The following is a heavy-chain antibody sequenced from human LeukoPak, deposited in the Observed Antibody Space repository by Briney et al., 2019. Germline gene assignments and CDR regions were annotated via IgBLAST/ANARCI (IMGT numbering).Heavy chain of an antibody. CDR2: ISYDGSNK. J-gene: IGHJ4*02. Sequence: PGRSPRLSCAASGFTFSNAMHWVRQAPGKGLEWVAVISYDGSNKYYADSVKGRFTISRDNSKNTLYLQMNSLRAEDTAVYYCARVSGWRHFDYWGQGTLVTVSS. CDR3: ARVSGWRHFDY. CDR1: GFTFSNA. V-gene: IGHV3-30-3*01. D-gene: IGHD6-19*01.